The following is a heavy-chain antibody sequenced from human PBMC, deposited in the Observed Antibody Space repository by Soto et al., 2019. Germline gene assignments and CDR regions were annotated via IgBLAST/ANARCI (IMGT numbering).Heavy chain of an antibody. CDR1: GGSISSSSYY. V-gene: IGHV4-39*01. Sequence: SETLSLTCTVSGGSISSSSYYWGWIRQPPGKGLEWIGSIYYSGSTYYNPSLKSRVTISVDTSKNQFSLKLSSVTAADTAVYYCARHYGDYNYYYMDVWGKGTTVTVSS. J-gene: IGHJ6*03. CDR3: ARHYGDYNYYYMDV. CDR2: IYYSGST. D-gene: IGHD4-17*01.